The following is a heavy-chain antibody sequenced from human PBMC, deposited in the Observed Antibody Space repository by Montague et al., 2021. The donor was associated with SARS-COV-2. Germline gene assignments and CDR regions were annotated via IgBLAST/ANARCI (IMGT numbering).Heavy chain of an antibody. CDR1: GDSISSPDYY. Sequence: SETLSLTCTVSGDSISSPDYYWGWIRQSPGKGLEWIGSISYTGRTHYNPSLRSRVSFSMDTSKNHFSLSLSSVTVADTAVYFCARQLPPYCATNKCYPYYFDGWGQGALVTVSS. D-gene: IGHD2-8*01. J-gene: IGHJ4*02. CDR2: ISYTGRT. V-gene: IGHV4-39*01. CDR3: ARQLPPYCATNKCYPYYFDG.